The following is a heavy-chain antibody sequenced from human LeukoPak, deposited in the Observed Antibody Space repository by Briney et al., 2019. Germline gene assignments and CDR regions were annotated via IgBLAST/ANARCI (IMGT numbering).Heavy chain of an antibody. CDR1: GFTFSDFI. D-gene: IGHD3-22*01. J-gene: IGHJ1*01. Sequence: GGSLRLSCAASGFTFSDFIMHWVRQAPGKGLEWVSSIGSSFTQVHHSDSLKGRFTISRDNAKNSLYLQMNSLRAEDTAVYYCATYSSLNRREFQFWGQGTLLTVSS. CDR3: ATYSSLNRREFQF. V-gene: IGHV3-21*01. CDR2: IGSSFTQV.